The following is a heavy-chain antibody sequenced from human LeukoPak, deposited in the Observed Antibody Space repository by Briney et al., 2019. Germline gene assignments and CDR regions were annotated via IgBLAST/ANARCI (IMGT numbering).Heavy chain of an antibody. J-gene: IGHJ6*04. V-gene: IGHV3-21*05. CDR2: ISSSSSYT. Sequence: GGSLRLSCAASGFTFSSYSMNWVRQAPGKGLEWVSYISSSSSYTNYADSVKGRFTISRDNAKNSLYLQMNSLRAEDTAVYYCARDSERLLWFGESLTAYYYYYGMDVWGKGTTVTVSS. CDR3: ARDSERLLWFGESLTAYYYYYGMDV. CDR1: GFTFSSYS. D-gene: IGHD3-10*01.